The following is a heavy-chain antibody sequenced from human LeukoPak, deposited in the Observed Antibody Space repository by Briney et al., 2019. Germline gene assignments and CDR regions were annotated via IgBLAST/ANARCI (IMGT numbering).Heavy chain of an antibody. V-gene: IGHV4-4*07. Sequence: PSETLSLTCTVSGGSISSYYWSWIRQPAGRGLEWIGRIYTSGSTNYNPSLKSRVTMSVDTSKNQFSLKLSSVTAADTAVYYCARTIAAAGTLNNWFDPWGQGTLVTVSS. D-gene: IGHD6-13*01. CDR2: IYTSGST. J-gene: IGHJ5*02. CDR3: ARTIAAAGTLNNWFDP. CDR1: GGSISSYY.